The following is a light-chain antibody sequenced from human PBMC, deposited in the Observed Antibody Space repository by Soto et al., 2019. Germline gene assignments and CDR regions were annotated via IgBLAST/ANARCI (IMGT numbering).Light chain of an antibody. CDR2: RNN. CDR3: AAWDDSLSGRGWV. CDR1: SSNIGSNY. Sequence: QSVLTQPPSASGTPGQRVTISCSGSSSNIGSNYVYWYQQFPGTAPKLLIYRNNQRPPGVPDRFSGSKSGTSASLAISGLRSEDEADYYCAAWDDSLSGRGWVFGGGTKLTVL. V-gene: IGLV1-47*01. J-gene: IGLJ3*02.